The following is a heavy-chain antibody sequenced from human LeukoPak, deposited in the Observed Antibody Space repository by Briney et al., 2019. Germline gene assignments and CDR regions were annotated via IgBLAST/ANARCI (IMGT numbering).Heavy chain of an antibody. Sequence: PSETLSLTCTVSGGSISSYYWSWIRQPPGKGLEWIGYIYTSGSTNYNPSLKSRVTISVDTSKNQFSLKLSSVTAADTAVYYCARASLHIGFGGQTRQNDYWGQGTLVTVSS. J-gene: IGHJ4*02. CDR1: GGSISSYY. CDR2: IYTSGST. V-gene: IGHV4-4*09. D-gene: IGHD3-10*01. CDR3: ARASLHIGFGGQTRQNDY.